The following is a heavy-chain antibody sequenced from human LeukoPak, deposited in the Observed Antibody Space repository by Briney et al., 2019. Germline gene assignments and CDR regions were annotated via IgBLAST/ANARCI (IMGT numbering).Heavy chain of an antibody. CDR3: ARQARTLFGVVIPIDP. CDR1: GYSFTSYW. D-gene: IGHD3-3*01. CDR2: IYPGDSDT. V-gene: IGHV5-51*01. J-gene: IGHJ5*02. Sequence: GESLKISCKGSGYSFTSYWIGWVRQMPGKGLEWMGIIYPGDSDTRYSPSFQGQVTISADKSISTAYLQWSSLKASDTAMYYCARQARTLFGVVIPIDPWGQGTQVTVSS.